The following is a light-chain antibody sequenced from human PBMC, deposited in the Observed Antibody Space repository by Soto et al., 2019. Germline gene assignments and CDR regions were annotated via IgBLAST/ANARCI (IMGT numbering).Light chain of an antibody. CDR1: QSISSW. Sequence: DIQMTQSPSTLSASVGDRVTITCRASQSISSWLAWYHQKPGKAPRLLIYKASSLESGVPSRFSGSGSGTEFTLTISSLQPDDSATYYCQQYDSYCTFGGGTKVDIK. CDR2: KAS. CDR3: QQYDSYCT. J-gene: IGKJ4*01. V-gene: IGKV1-5*03.